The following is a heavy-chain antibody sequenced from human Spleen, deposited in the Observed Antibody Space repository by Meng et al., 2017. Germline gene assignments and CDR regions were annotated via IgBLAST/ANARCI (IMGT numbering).Heavy chain of an antibody. CDR3: ASWIYSCGWQ. J-gene: IGHJ4*02. D-gene: IGHD6-19*01. CDR2: IYHGGDT. CDR1: GGSIRSIGW. V-gene: IGHV4/OR15-8*02. Sequence: VHREGAGPGLSKPSGNLSLTCVVSGGSIRSIGWWSWVREPLGKGLEWMGEIYHGGDTNYNPSLKSRVTIAIDKSKNQFSLKLSSVTAADTAVYYCASWIYSCGWQWGQGALVTVSS.